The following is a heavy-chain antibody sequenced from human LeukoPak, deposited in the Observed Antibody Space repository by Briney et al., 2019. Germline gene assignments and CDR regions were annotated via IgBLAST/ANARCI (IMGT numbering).Heavy chain of an antibody. D-gene: IGHD4-17*01. CDR2: INPNSGGT. J-gene: IGHJ4*02. V-gene: IGHV1-2*02. Sequence: ASVTVSCKASGYTFTGYYMHWVRQAPGQGLEWMGWINPNSGGTNYAQKFQGRVTMTRDTSISTAYMELSRLRSDDTAVYYCARPYGDPYYFDYWGQGTLVTVSS. CDR1: GYTFTGYY. CDR3: ARPYGDPYYFDY.